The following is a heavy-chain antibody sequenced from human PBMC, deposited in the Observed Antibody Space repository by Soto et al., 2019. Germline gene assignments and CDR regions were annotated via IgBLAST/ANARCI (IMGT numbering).Heavy chain of an antibody. V-gene: IGHV3-33*06. Sequence: GGSLRLSCGASGIKFSSYGMHWVRQAPGKGLEWVAVIWYDGSKKYYVDSVKGRFTISRDNSNNTLYLQMNSLRAEDTAVYYCAKASGIAARRNYYYGMDVWGQGTTVTVSS. CDR2: IWYDGSKK. J-gene: IGHJ6*02. CDR3: AKASGIAARRNYYYGMDV. CDR1: GIKFSSYG. D-gene: IGHD6-6*01.